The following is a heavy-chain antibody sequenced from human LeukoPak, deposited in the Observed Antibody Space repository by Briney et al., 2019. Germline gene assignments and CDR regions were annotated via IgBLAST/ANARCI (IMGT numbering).Heavy chain of an antibody. D-gene: IGHD3-10*01. Sequence: LETLSLTCTVSGGSICSISYYWGWIRHPPGKGLGWIGSIYHSGSTYYNPSLKSRVTISVDTSKNQFSLKLSSVTAADTAVFYCAGSDYYYYMDVWGKGTTVTVSS. CDR3: AGSDYYYYMDV. CDR1: GGSICSISYY. J-gene: IGHJ6*03. CDR2: IYHSGST. V-gene: IGHV4-39*01.